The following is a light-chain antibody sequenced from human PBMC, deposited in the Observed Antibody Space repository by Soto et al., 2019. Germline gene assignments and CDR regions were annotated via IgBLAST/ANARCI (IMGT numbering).Light chain of an antibody. CDR2: NNN. V-gene: IGLV1-44*01. CDR3: AAWDDSLNGVV. CDR1: SSNIGSKT. Sequence: QSVLTQPPSASGTPGQRVTISCSGSSSNIGSKTVNWYQQLPGTAPKLLMYNNNQRPSGVPDRVSGSKSGTSASLAISGLQSEDEDDYYCAAWDDSLNGVVFGGGTKLTVL. J-gene: IGLJ2*01.